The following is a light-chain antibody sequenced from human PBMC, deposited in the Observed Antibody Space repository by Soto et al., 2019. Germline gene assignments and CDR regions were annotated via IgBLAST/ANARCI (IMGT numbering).Light chain of an antibody. CDR2: DVS. CDR1: QSVSSN. Sequence: EIVMTQSPATLSVSPGERATLSCRASQSVSSNLAWYQQKPGQAPRLLIYDVSTRATGIPARFSGSGSGTEFTLTISGLLSEDFAVYYCQQYNNWPGTFGRGTKVDIK. V-gene: IGKV3-15*01. CDR3: QQYNNWPGT. J-gene: IGKJ1*01.